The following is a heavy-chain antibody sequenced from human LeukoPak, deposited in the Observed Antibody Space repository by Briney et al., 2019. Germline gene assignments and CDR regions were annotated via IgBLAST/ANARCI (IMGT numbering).Heavy chain of an antibody. J-gene: IGHJ5*02. CDR2: IYYSGST. Sequence: SSETLSLTCTVSGGSISSSSYYWGWIRQPPGKGLEWIGSIYYSGSTYYNPSLKSRVTISVDTSKNQFSLKLSSVTAADTTVYYCARSDVGATGGWFDPWGQGTLVTVFS. V-gene: IGHV4-39*01. CDR3: ARSDVGATGGWFDP. CDR1: GGSISSSSYY. D-gene: IGHD1-26*01.